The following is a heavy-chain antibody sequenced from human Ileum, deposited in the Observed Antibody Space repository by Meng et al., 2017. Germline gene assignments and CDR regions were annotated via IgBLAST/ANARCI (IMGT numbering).Heavy chain of an antibody. J-gene: IGHJ4*02. Sequence: QGELVELGAGVEKPGASVKVSCKASGYTFTTSYAHWVRQAPGQGLEWMGVINAGSGDTGYAQKFQGRLTMTRDTSTSTLYMELSSLRSEDTAVYYCAKDSHGYGDGGHWGQGTLVTVSS. V-gene: IGHV1-46*01. CDR1: GYTFTTSY. CDR3: AKDSHGYGDGGH. CDR2: INAGSGDT. D-gene: IGHD4-17*01.